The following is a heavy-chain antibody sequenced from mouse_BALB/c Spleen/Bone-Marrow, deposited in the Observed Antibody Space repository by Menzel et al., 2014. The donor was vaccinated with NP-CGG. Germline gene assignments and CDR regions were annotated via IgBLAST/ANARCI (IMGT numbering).Heavy chain of an antibody. V-gene: IGHV14-3*02. CDR1: GFNIKDTY. J-gene: IGHJ4*01. D-gene: IGHD1-1*01. Sequence: EVKLMESGAELVKPGASVKLSCTASGFNIKDTYMHWVKQRPEQGLEWIGRIDPANGNTKYDPKFQGKATITADTSYNTAYLQLSSLTSEDTAVYYCALLLRYYAMDYWGQGTSVTVSS. CDR3: ALLLRYYAMDY. CDR2: IDPANGNT.